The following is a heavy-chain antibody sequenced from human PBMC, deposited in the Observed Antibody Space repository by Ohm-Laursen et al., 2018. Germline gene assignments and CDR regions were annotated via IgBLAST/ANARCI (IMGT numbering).Heavy chain of an antibody. CDR1: GFTFDDYT. V-gene: IGHV3-43*01. Sequence: SLRLSCTASGFTFDDYTMHWVRQAPGKGLEWVSLISWDGGSTYYADSVKGRFTISRDNSKNSLYLQMNSLRTEDTALYYCAKDFHPYSSGCCDYFDYWGQGTLVTVSS. J-gene: IGHJ4*02. CDR2: ISWDGGST. D-gene: IGHD6-19*01. CDR3: AKDFHPYSSGCCDYFDY.